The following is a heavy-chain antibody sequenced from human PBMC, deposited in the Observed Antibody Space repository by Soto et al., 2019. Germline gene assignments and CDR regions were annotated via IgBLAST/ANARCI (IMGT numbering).Heavy chain of an antibody. D-gene: IGHD3-9*01. CDR1: GGTFSSHA. CDR2: IIPIFGTA. J-gene: IGHJ6*02. V-gene: IGHV1-69*06. Sequence: SVKVSCKASGGTFSSHAISWVRQAPGQGLEWMGGIIPIFGTANYAQKFQGRVTITADKSTSTAYMELSSLRSEDTAVYYCARAQTDTYYYYYGMDVWGLGTTVTVSS. CDR3: ARAQTDTYYYYYGMDV.